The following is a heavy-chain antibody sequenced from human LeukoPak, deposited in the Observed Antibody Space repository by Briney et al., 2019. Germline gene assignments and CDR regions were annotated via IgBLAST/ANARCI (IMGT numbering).Heavy chain of an antibody. D-gene: IGHD4-17*01. CDR2: IYPNDFDI. CDR1: GYIFNVYW. Sequence: GESLKISCKGSGYIFNVYWIGWVRQMPGKGLEWMGIIYPNDFDIRYSPSLQGQVTISADKSISTAYLQWSSLKASDTAMYYCARHRRDDYGDYGAYFDYWGQGTLVTVSS. V-gene: IGHV5-51*01. J-gene: IGHJ4*02. CDR3: ARHRRDDYGDYGAYFDY.